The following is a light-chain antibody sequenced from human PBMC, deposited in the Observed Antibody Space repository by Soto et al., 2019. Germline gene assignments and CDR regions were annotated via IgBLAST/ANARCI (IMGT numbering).Light chain of an antibody. CDR3: QSYDSGVRGWV. CDR2: GDN. V-gene: IGLV1-40*01. Sequence: QPVLTQPPSVSGAPGQRVTISCTGSSSNIGANYDVHWYQHLPGNAPKRLVYGDNNRPSGVPDRFSGSKSATSASLAIAGLQPEDETYYYCQSYDSGVRGWVFGGGTKVTVL. CDR1: SSNIGANYD. J-gene: IGLJ3*02.